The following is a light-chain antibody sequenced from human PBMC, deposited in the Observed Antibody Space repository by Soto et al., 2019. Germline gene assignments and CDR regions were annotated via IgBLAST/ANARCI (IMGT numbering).Light chain of an antibody. Sequence: DIQMTQSPSSLSASVGDRVIITCRASQSISTYLNWYQQKPGKAPKLLIYAASTLQSGVPPRFSGRGSGRDFTLTISSLQPEDFATYFCQHSYSLPYTFGPGTKLEIQ. CDR3: QHSYSLPYT. J-gene: IGKJ2*01. CDR1: QSISTY. CDR2: AAS. V-gene: IGKV1-39*01.